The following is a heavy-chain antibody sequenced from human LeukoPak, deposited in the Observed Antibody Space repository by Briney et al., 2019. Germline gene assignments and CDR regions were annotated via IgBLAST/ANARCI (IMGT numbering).Heavy chain of an antibody. CDR1: GFTFSSYW. D-gene: IGHD6-19*01. J-gene: IGHJ3*02. CDR2: IKQDGSEK. CDR3: ARVQESGGWYDAFDI. V-gene: IGHV3-7*03. Sequence: GGSLRLSCAASGFTFSSYWMSWVRQAPGKGLEWVANIKQDGSEKYYVDSVKGRFTISRDNAKNSLYLQMNSLRAEDTAVYYCARVQESGGWYDAFDIWGQGTMVTVSS.